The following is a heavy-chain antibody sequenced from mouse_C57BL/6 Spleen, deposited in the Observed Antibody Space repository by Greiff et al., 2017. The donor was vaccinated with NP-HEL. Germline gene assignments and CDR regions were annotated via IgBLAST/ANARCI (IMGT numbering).Heavy chain of an antibody. V-gene: IGHV1-76*01. J-gene: IGHJ3*01. CDR2: IYPGSGNT. CDR1: GYTFTDYY. Sequence: QVQLKQSGAELVRPGASVKLSCKASGYTFTDYYINWVKQRPGQGLEWIARIYPGSGNTYYNEKFKGKATLTAEKSSSTAYMQLSSLTSEDSAVYCCARSAGDAPWFAYWGQGTLVTVSA. CDR3: ARSAGDAPWFAY.